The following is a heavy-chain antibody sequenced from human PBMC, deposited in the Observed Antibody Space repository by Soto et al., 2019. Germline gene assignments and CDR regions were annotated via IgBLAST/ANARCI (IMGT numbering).Heavy chain of an antibody. CDR3: ADEGNDFWSSYSQNYYYYYYMDV. J-gene: IGHJ6*03. D-gene: IGHD3-3*01. Sequence: ASVKVSCKASGYTFTGYYMHWVRQAPGQGLEWMGWINPNSGGTNYAQKFQGWVTMTGDTSISTAYMELSRLRSDDTAVYYCADEGNDFWSSYSQNYYYYYYMDVWGKGTTVTVSS. CDR1: GYTFTGYY. CDR2: INPNSGGT. V-gene: IGHV1-2*04.